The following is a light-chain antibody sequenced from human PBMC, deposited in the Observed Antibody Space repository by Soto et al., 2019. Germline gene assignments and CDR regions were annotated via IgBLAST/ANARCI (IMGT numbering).Light chain of an antibody. CDR2: AAS. Sequence: DIQMTQSPSALSASVGDRVTITCRASQSIRTYLNWYQQKPGKAPQLLIYAASSLQSGVPSRFSGSGSGTDFTLTISSLQPEDFATYYCQQTYSIPLFAFGPGTKVDIK. V-gene: IGKV1-39*01. CDR3: QQTYSIPLFA. CDR1: QSIRTY. J-gene: IGKJ3*01.